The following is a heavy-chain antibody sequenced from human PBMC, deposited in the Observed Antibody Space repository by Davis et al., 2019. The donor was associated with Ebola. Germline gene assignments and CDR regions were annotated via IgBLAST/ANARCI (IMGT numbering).Heavy chain of an antibody. CDR3: ARRPSCSGGSCPWFDP. D-gene: IGHD2-15*01. J-gene: IGHJ5*02. CDR2: IYPGDSDT. Sequence: PGGSLRLSCKGSGYSFTNYWIGWVRQLPGKGLEWMGIIYPGDSDTRYSPSFQGQVTISADKSINTAYLQWSSLKASDTAMYYCARRPSCSGGSCPWFDPWGQGTLVTVSS. CDR1: GYSFTNYW. V-gene: IGHV5-51*01.